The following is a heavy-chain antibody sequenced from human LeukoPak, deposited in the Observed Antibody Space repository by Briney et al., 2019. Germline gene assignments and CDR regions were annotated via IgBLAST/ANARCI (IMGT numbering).Heavy chain of an antibody. J-gene: IGHJ4*02. V-gene: IGHV3-74*01. CDR1: GFTFSSYW. D-gene: IGHD3-16*01. CDR3: ARVGGRGSPVSY. Sequence: QPGGSLRLSCAASGFTFSSYWMHWVRQAPGKGLVWVSRINSDGSSTSYADSVKGRFTISRDNAKNTLYLQMNSLRAEDTAVDYCARVGGRGSPVSYWGQGTLVTVSS. CDR2: INSDGSST.